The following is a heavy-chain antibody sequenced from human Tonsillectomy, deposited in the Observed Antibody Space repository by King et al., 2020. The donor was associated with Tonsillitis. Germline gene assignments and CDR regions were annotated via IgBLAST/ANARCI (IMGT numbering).Heavy chain of an antibody. D-gene: IGHD3-3*01. CDR1: GLTFSSYS. Sequence: VQLVESGGGLVKPGGSLRLSCAASGLTFSSYSMNWVRQAPGKGLEWVSSISSSSSYIYYADSVKGRFTISRDNAKNSLYLQMNSLRAEDTAVYYCALSLRYYYYYMDVWGKGTTVTVSS. CDR2: ISSSSSYI. J-gene: IGHJ6*03. CDR3: ALSLRYYYYYMDV. V-gene: IGHV3-21*01.